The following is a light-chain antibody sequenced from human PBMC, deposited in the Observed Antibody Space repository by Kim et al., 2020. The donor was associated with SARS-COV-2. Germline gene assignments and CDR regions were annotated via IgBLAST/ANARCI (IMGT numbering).Light chain of an antibody. J-gene: IGLJ3*02. CDR1: SLRSYY. CDR3: NSRDSSGNHWL. CDR2: GKN. Sequence: SSELTQDPAVSVALGQTVRITCQGDSLRSYYAGWYQQKPGQAPVLVIYGKNNRHSGIPDRFSGSSSGNTASLTITGAQAEDEADYYCNSRDSSGNHWLFG. V-gene: IGLV3-19*01.